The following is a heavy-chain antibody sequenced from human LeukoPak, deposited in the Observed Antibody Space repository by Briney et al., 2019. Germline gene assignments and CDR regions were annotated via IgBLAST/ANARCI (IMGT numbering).Heavy chain of an antibody. V-gene: IGHV3-15*01. CDR1: GSSFSKAW. Sequence: GRCLRLSRAPAGSSFSKAWTSSVRQAPGEGLGWIGRITSKTDGAATDYAAPVKGRFTISRADSKTTLFLQMNSLKIEDSAVYYCITRWGIIWGQGTLVTVSS. CDR3: ITRWGII. CDR2: ITSKTDGAAT. J-gene: IGHJ4*02. D-gene: IGHD3-16*01.